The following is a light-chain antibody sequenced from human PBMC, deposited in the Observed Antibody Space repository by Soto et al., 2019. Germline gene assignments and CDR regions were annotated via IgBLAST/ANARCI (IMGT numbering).Light chain of an antibody. J-gene: IGKJ5*01. Sequence: EIVLTQSPGTLSLSPGERATLSCRASQSLTSDYLAWYQQKPGQTPRLLIHGASSRATGIPDRFSGSGSGTDFTLTISRLEPEDFAVYYCQQYGSSLITFGQGTRLEIK. CDR3: QQYGSSLIT. CDR2: GAS. CDR1: QSLTSDY. V-gene: IGKV3-20*01.